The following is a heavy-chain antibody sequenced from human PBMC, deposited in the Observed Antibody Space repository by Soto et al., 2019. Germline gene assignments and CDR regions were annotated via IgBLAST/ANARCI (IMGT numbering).Heavy chain of an antibody. J-gene: IGHJ4*02. Sequence: TGGSLRLSCAASGFTFSSYGMHWVRQAPGKGLEWVAVISYDGSNKYYADSVKGRFTISRDNSKNTLYLQMNSLRAEDTAVYYCAKEDVLMVYAASIDYWGQGTLVNVSS. D-gene: IGHD2-8*01. CDR1: GFTFSSYG. V-gene: IGHV3-30*18. CDR2: ISYDGSNK. CDR3: AKEDVLMVYAASIDY.